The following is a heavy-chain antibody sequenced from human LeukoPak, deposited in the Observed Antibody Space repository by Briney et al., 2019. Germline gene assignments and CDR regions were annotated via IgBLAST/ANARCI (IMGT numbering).Heavy chain of an antibody. V-gene: IGHV3-9*01. J-gene: IGHJ4*02. CDR1: GFTFDDYA. CDR3: AGTNSVADY. Sequence: GGSLRLSCAASGFTFDDYAMHWVRQAPGKGLEWVSGISWNSGSIGYADSVKGRFTISRDNAKNSLYLQMNSLRAEDTAVYYCAGTNSVADYWGQGTLVTVSS. CDR2: ISWNSGSI. D-gene: IGHD2-21*01.